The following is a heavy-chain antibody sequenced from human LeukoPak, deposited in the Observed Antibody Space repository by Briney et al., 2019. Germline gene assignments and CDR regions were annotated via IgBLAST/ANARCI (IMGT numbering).Heavy chain of an antibody. CDR1: GGSISSGDYY. V-gene: IGHV4-30-4*08. D-gene: IGHD3-3*01. CDR3: ARGTHYDFWSGYTNWFDP. J-gene: IGHJ5*02. Sequence: PSETLSLTCTVSGGSISSGDYYWSWIRQPPGKGLEGIGYIYYSGSTYYNPSLKSRVTISVDTSKNQFTLKLSSVTAADTAVYYCARGTHYDFWSGYTNWFDPWGQGTLVTVSS. CDR2: IYYSGST.